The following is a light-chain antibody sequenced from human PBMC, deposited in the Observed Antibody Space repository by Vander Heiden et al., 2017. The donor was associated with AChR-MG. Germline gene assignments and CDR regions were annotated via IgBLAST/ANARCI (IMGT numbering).Light chain of an antibody. J-gene: IGKJ2*01. CDR3: QQDNSYPYT. CDR2: KAS. Sequence: DIHMTQSPSTLSASVGHRVTITCRDSQSISSWLAWYQQKPGKAPKLLIYKASSLESGVPSRFSGSGSGTEFTLTISSLQPDDFATYYCQQDNSYPYTFGQGTKLEIK. CDR1: QSISSW. V-gene: IGKV1-5*03.